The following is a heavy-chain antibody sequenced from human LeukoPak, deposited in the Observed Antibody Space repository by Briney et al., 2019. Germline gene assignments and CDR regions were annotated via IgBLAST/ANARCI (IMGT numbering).Heavy chain of an antibody. CDR3: ARARGDQFDY. CDR2: IYSGGST. V-gene: IGHV3-53*01. D-gene: IGHD2-21*02. J-gene: IGHJ4*02. Sequence: GGSLRLSCAASGFTFSSYGMSWVRQAPGKGLEWVSVIYSGGSTYYADSVKGRFTISRDNSKNTLYLQMNSLRAEDTAVYYCARARGDQFDYWGQGTLVTVSS. CDR1: GFTFSSYG.